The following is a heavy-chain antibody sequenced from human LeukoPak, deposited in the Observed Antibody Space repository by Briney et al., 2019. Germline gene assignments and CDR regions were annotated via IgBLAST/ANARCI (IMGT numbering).Heavy chain of an antibody. Sequence: VASVKVSCKASGGTFSSYAISWVRQAPGQGLEWMGGIIPIFGTANYAQKFQGRVTITTDESTSTAYMELSSLRSEDTAVYYCEVTTLSYYYCYMDVWGKGTTVTVSS. J-gene: IGHJ6*03. CDR3: EVTTLSYYYCYMDV. V-gene: IGHV1-69*05. CDR2: IIPIFGTA. CDR1: GGTFSSYA. D-gene: IGHD4-17*01.